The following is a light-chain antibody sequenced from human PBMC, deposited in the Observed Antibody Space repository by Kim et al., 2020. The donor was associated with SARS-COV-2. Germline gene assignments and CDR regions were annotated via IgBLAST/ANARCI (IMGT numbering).Light chain of an antibody. Sequence: GKTIRITCQGDSLRSYYASWYQQKPGQAPVLVIYGKNNRPSGIPDRFSGSSSGNTASLTITGAQAEDEADYYCNSRDSSGNHYVVFGGGTQLTVL. V-gene: IGLV3-19*01. CDR3: NSRDSSGNHYVV. J-gene: IGLJ2*01. CDR2: GKN. CDR1: SLRSYY.